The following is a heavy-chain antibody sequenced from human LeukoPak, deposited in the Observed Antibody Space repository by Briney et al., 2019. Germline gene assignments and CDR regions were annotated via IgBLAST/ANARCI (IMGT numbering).Heavy chain of an antibody. CDR1: GFTVSSNY. J-gene: IGHJ4*02. V-gene: IGHV3-66*01. D-gene: IGHD3-10*01. Sequence: GGSLRLSCAASGFTVSSNYMSWVRQAPGKGLEWVSVIYSGGSTYYADSVKGRFTISRDNSKNTLYLQMNSLRAEDTAVYYCARTKVRGAYFDYWGQGTLVTVSS. CDR3: ARTKVRGAYFDY. CDR2: IYSGGST.